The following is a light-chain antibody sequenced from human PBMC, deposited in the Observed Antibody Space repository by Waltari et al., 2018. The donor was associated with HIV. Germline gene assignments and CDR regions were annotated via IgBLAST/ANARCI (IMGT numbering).Light chain of an antibody. CDR3: QQTYNPPLT. V-gene: IGKV1-39*01. CDR2: AAS. CDR1: QNVSSY. Sequence: DIQMTQSPSSLSASVGDRVTITCRASQNVSSYLNWYQQKPGKVPKVLVYAASTLPSGVPSRFSGSGSGTDFTLTISSLQPEDFATYYCQQTYNPPLTFGGGTRVEIK. J-gene: IGKJ4*01.